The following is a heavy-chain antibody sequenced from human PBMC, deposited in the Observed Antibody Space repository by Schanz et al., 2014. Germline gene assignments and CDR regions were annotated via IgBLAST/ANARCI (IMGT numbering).Heavy chain of an antibody. Sequence: QVQLVQSGAEVKKPGASVKVSCKASGYTFTSYGISWVRQAPGQGLEWMGWMNPKTGNTDHAQKFQGRVSMTWDTSTSTAYLDLSRLRSEDTAVYSCARGIGGYGANNYFDYWGQGTLVNGSS. J-gene: IGHJ4*02. D-gene: IGHD5-12*01. CDR3: ARGIGGYGANNYFDY. CDR1: GYTFTSYG. CDR2: MNPKTGNT. V-gene: IGHV1-8*02.